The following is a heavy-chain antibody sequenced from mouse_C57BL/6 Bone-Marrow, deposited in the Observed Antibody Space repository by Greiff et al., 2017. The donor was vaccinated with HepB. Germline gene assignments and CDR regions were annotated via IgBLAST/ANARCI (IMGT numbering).Heavy chain of an antibody. J-gene: IGHJ4*01. D-gene: IGHD1-1*02. V-gene: IGHV3-6*01. CDR3: ASDRYYGNYAMDY. CDR2: ISYDGSN. CDR1: GYSITSGYY. Sequence: VQLQQSGPGPVKPSQSLSLTCSVTGYSITSGYYWNWIRQFPGNKLEWMGYISYDGSNNYNPSLKNRISITRDTSKNQFFLKLNSVTTEDTATYYCASDRYYGNYAMDYWGQGTSVTVSS.